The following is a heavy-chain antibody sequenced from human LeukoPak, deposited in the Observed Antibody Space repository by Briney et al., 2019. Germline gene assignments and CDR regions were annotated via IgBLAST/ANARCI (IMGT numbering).Heavy chain of an antibody. CDR2: IYYSGST. J-gene: IGHJ4*02. Sequence: SETLSHTCTVSGGSISSGDYYWSWIRQPPGKGLEWIGYIYYSGSTYYNPSLKSRVTISVDTSKNQFSLKLSSVTAADTAVYYCARGAVGAVYYFDYWGQGTLVTVSS. V-gene: IGHV4-30-4*01. D-gene: IGHD1-26*01. CDR1: GGSISSGDYY. CDR3: ARGAVGAVYYFDY.